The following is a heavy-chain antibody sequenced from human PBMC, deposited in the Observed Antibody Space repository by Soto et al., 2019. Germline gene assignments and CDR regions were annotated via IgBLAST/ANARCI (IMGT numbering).Heavy chain of an antibody. D-gene: IGHD3-10*01. Sequence: QVQLVQSGAEVKKPGSSVKVSCKASGGTFSSYTISWVRQAPGQGLEWMGRIIPILGIANYAQKSQGRVTITADKSTSTAYMELSSLRSEDTAVYYCARTEDYYGSGSFDYWGQGTLVTVSS. J-gene: IGHJ4*02. CDR1: GGTFSSYT. CDR2: IIPILGIA. CDR3: ARTEDYYGSGSFDY. V-gene: IGHV1-69*02.